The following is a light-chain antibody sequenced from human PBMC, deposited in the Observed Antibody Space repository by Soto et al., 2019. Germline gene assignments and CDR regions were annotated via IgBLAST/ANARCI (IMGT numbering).Light chain of an antibody. CDR2: GAS. V-gene: IGKV1-5*03. J-gene: IGKJ1*01. CDR3: QQYNSFPGT. CDR1: QSIGIW. Sequence: DIQMTQSPSTLSASVGDRVSITCRASQSIGIWLAWYQQKPGRAPKLLIYGASSLESVVPSRFSGSRSGTEFTLTISSLQPDDFATYYCQQYNSFPGTFGQGTKVEIK.